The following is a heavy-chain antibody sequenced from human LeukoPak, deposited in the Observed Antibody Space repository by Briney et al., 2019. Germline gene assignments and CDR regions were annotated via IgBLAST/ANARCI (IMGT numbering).Heavy chain of an antibody. D-gene: IGHD2-21*01. CDR3: ARGLGISGDHIYPDY. CDR1: GYSISSGKY. CDR2: IYESGST. V-gene: IGHV4-38-2*02. J-gene: IGHJ4*02. Sequence: SETLSLTCTVSGYSISSGKYWAWIRQTPGKGLEWIGSIYESGSTYYTSSLKSRVTMSVDTSKNQFSLNLTSVTAADTAVYFCARGLGISGDHIYPDYWGQGTLVTVSS.